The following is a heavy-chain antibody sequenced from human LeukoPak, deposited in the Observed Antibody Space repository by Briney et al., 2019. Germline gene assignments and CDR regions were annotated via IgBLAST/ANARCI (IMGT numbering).Heavy chain of an antibody. CDR1: GGSFSGYY. CDR3: ARRRPYDYVWGSYRSPFDY. J-gene: IGHJ4*02. V-gene: IGHV4-34*01. Sequence: PSETLSLTCAVYGGSFSGYYWSWIRQPPGKGLEWIGEINHSGSTNYNPSLKSRVTISVDTSKNQFSLKLSSVTAADTAVYYCARRRPYDYVWGSYRSPFDYWGQGTLVTVSS. CDR2: INHSGST. D-gene: IGHD3-16*02.